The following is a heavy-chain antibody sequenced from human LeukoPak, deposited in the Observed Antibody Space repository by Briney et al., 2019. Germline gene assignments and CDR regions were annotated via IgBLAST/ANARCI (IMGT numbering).Heavy chain of an antibody. V-gene: IGHV4-59*08. CDR2: IYHTGTT. J-gene: IGHJ5*02. CDR1: GGSISSYY. Sequence: PSETLSLTCTVSGGSISSYYWSWIRQPPGKRLEWIGYIYHTGTTNYSPSLKSRVTISLDTSKNNCSLKLNSVTAADTAVYYCARHESYLNWFDPWGQGTLVTVSS. CDR3: ARHESYLNWFDP.